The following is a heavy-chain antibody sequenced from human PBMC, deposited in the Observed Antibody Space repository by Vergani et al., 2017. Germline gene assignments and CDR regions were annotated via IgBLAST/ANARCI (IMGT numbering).Heavy chain of an antibody. D-gene: IGHD3-16*01. CDR3: ARHDVLEGWFDP. CDR2: ILTSGNT. Sequence: QVQLQESGPGLVKPSQTLSLTCSVSGDSINSDTYHWSWIRQPAGKGLEWVGRILTSGNTNYNPSLKSRVFMSTDTSKNQFYLKLTSVTAADTAVYYCARHDVLEGWFDPWGPGTLVTVST. J-gene: IGHJ5*01. CDR1: GDSINSDTYH. V-gene: IGHV4-61*02.